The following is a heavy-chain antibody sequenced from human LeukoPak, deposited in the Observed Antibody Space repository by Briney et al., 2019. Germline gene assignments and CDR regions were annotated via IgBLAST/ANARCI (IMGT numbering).Heavy chain of an antibody. CDR2: ISGSGGST. V-gene: IGHV3-23*01. Sequence: GGSLRLSCAASGFTFSSYAMSWVRQAPGKGLEWVSAISGSGGSTYYADSVKGRFTISRDNSKNTLYLQMNSLRAEDTAVYYCAKDRPPDYDILTGYSGYWGQGTLVTVSS. J-gene: IGHJ4*02. CDR1: GFTFSSYA. D-gene: IGHD3-9*01. CDR3: AKDRPPDYDILTGYSGY.